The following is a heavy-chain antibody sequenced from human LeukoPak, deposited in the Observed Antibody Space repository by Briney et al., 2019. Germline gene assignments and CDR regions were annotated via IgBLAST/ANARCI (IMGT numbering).Heavy chain of an antibody. V-gene: IGHV4-4*07. Sequence: SETLSLTWTVSGGSISSYYWSWIRQPAGKGLEWIGRIYTSGSTNYNPSLKSRVTMSVDTSKNQFSLKLSSVTAADTAVYYCARVVSDDFWSGYPPGGMDVWGQGTTVTVSS. CDR2: IYTSGST. D-gene: IGHD3-3*01. CDR1: GGSISSYY. J-gene: IGHJ6*02. CDR3: ARVVSDDFWSGYPPGGMDV.